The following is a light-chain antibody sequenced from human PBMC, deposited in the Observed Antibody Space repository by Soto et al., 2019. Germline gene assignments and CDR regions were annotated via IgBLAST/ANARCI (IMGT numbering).Light chain of an antibody. CDR2: SNN. CDR3: AAWDDSLNGYV. Sequence: QSVLTQPPSASGTPGQRVTISCSGSSYNIGSNTVNWYQQLPGTAPKLLIYSNNQRPSGVPDRFSGAKSGTSASLAISGVQSEDEADDYCAAWDDSLNGYVFGTGTKLTVL. CDR1: SYNIGSNT. V-gene: IGLV1-44*01. J-gene: IGLJ1*01.